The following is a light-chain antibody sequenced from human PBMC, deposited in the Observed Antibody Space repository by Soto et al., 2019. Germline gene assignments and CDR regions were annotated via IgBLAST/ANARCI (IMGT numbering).Light chain of an antibody. CDR2: EVS. J-gene: IGLJ1*01. Sequence: QSALTQPPSASGSPGQSVPISFTGTRRDVGGYNYVSWYQQHPGKAPTLMIYEVSKRPSGVPDRFSGSKSGNTASLTVSGLHAEDEADNYCSSYAGSNNYVVGTGTKLTVL. CDR3: SSYAGSNNYV. CDR1: RRDVGGYNY. V-gene: IGLV2-8*01.